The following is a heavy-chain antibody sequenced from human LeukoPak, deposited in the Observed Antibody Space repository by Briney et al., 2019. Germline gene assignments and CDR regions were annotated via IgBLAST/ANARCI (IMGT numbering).Heavy chain of an antibody. CDR1: GFSFSSYA. J-gene: IGHJ4*02. CDR2: ISGSGDNT. D-gene: IGHD6-19*01. Sequence: PGGSLRLSCAASGFSFSSYAMSWVRQAPGKGLEWVSSISGSGDNTYYAESVKGRFTISRDISKNTLFLQMNSLRAEDTAVFYCAKRSGYTTGWFFDFWGQGTLVTVSS. V-gene: IGHV3-23*01. CDR3: AKRSGYTTGWFFDF.